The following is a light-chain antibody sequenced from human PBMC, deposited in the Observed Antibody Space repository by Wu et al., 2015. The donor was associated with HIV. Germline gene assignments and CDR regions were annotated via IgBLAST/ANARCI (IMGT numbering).Light chain of an antibody. J-gene: IGKJ3*01. CDR3: QQLSSFPVFT. V-gene: IGKV1-9*01. Sequence: DIQLAQSPSFLSASVGDRVTITCRASQGIRSYLAWYQQKPGKAPKLLIYGASTLQSGVPSRFSGSGSGTEFTLTISSLQPEDFATYCCQQLSSFPVFTFGPGTKVDIK. CDR2: GAS. CDR1: QGIRSY.